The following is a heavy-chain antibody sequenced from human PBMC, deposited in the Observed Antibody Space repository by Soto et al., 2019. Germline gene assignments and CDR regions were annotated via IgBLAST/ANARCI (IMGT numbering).Heavy chain of an antibody. D-gene: IGHD2-15*01. CDR3: AKGYCTGGSCYSQTPYYYMDV. CDR2: ISYDGSNK. Sequence: QVQLVESGGGVVQPGRSLRLSCAASGFTFSSYGMHWVRQAPGKGLEWVAVISYDGSNKYYADSVKGRFTISRDNSKNTLYLQINSLRAEDTAVYYCAKGYCTGGSCYSQTPYYYMDVWGKGTTVTVSS. V-gene: IGHV3-30*18. J-gene: IGHJ6*03. CDR1: GFTFSSYG.